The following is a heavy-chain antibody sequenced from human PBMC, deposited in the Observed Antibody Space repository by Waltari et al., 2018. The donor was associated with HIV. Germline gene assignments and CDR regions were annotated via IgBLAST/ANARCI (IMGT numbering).Heavy chain of an antibody. J-gene: IGHJ5*02. D-gene: IGHD3-22*01. CDR2: IYYSGRT. CDR1: GGSISSSSYY. V-gene: IGHV4-39*07. CDR3: ARDRVYSSGYYWIQWFDP. Sequence: QLQLQESGPGLVKPSETLSLTCTVSGGSISSSSYYWGWIRQPPGKGLEWIGSIYYSGRTYYNPSLKSRVTISVDTSKNQFSLKLSSVTAADTAVYYCARDRVYSSGYYWIQWFDPWGQGTLVTVSS.